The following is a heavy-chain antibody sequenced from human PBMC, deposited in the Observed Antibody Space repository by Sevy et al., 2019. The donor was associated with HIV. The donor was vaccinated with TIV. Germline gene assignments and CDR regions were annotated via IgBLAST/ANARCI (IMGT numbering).Heavy chain of an antibody. J-gene: IGHJ3*02. V-gene: IGHV4-59*01. D-gene: IGHD2-21*01. CDR2: VFHTGDS. CDR1: GGSITSYY. CDR3: ARSRAHPRDSDDGSAT. Sequence: SETLSLTCTVSGGSITSYYWNWIRQRPGKGLEWIGHVFHTGDSNYNPSLKSRITISLATSKNQFSLNPSSLTAADTATYYCARSRAHPRDSDDGSATWGRGTMVTVSS.